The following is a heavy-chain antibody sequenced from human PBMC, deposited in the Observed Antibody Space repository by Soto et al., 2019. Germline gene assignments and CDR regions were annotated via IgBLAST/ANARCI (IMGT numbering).Heavy chain of an antibody. V-gene: IGHV3-11*01. CDR2: ISSSGSTI. D-gene: IGHD3-3*01. CDR1: GFTFSDYY. CDR3: ARDHFLEWLSGASYYYGMDV. J-gene: IGHJ6*02. Sequence: GGFLRLSCAASGFTFSDYYMSWIRQAPGKGLEWVSYISSSGSTIYYADSVKGRFTISRDNAKNSLYLQMNSLRAEDTAVYYCARDHFLEWLSGASYYYGMDVWGQGTTVTVSS.